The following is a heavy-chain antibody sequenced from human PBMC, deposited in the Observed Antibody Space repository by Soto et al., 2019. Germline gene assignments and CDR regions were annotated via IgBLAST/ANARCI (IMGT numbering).Heavy chain of an antibody. D-gene: IGHD6-6*01. CDR1: GFTFSSYS. CDR3: ASWYSGSPTGYY. J-gene: IGHJ4*02. V-gene: IGHV3-21*01. Sequence: GGSLRLSCAASGFTFSSYSMNWVRQAPGKGLEWVSSISSSSSYIYYADSVKGRFTISRDNAKNSLYLQMNSLRAEDTAVYYCASWYSGSPTGYYWGQGTLVTVSS. CDR2: ISSSSSYI.